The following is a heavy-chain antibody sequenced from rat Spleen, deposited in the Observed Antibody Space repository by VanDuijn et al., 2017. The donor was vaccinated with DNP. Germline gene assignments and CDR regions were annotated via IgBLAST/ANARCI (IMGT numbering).Heavy chain of an antibody. V-gene: IGHV5-22*01. CDR3: ARPMDYYSGGFAY. J-gene: IGHJ3*01. CDR2: IRYDGGST. D-gene: IGHD1-1*01. Sequence: EVQLVESGGGSVQPGRSLKLSCAASGFTFSDYYMAWVRQAPTKGLEWVAYIRYDGGSTYNGDSVKGRFTISRDNAKSTLYLQMNSLRSEDMATYYCARPMDYYSGGFAYWGQGTLVTVSS. CDR1: GFTFSDYY.